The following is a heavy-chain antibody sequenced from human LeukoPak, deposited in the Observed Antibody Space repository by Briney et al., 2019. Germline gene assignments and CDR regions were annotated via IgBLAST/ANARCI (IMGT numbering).Heavy chain of an antibody. J-gene: IGHJ5*02. CDR3: AREASTEAIHAFDP. CDR2: IQYDASST. V-gene: IGHV3-30*02. D-gene: IGHD2-21*01. Sequence: GGALRLSCAASGLSFSRNGMHWVRQAPGKGLEWLAFIQYDASSTYYAASVKARFTISRDNSKNTLYLQMNTLRVEDTAVYYCAREASTEAIHAFDPWGQGTLVTVSA. CDR1: GLSFSRNG.